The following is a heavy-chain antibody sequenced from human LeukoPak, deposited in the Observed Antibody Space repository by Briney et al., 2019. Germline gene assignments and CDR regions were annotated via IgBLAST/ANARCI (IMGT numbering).Heavy chain of an antibody. CDR3: ARDRSRGYSYGYSFDY. CDR2: IIPIFGTA. CDR1: GGTFSSYA. J-gene: IGHJ4*02. Sequence: ASVKVSCKASGGTFSSYAISWVRQAPGQGLEWMGRIIPIFGTANYAQKFQGRVTITTDESTSTAYMELSSLRSEDTAVYYCARDRSRGYSYGYSFDYWGQGTLVTVSS. D-gene: IGHD5-18*01. V-gene: IGHV1-69*05.